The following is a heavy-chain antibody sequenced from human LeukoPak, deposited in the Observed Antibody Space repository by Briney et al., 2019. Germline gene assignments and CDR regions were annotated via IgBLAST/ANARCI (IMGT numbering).Heavy chain of an antibody. J-gene: IGHJ6*02. CDR2: IIPIFGTA. CDR1: GGTFSSYA. V-gene: IGHV1-69*13. Sequence: SVKVSCKASGGTFSSYAISWVRQAPGQGLEWMGGIIPIFGTANYAQKFQGRVTITADESTSTAYMELSSLRSEDTAVYYCATARCGGDCYSEAFYYGMDVWGQGTTVTVSS. D-gene: IGHD2-21*02. CDR3: ATARCGGDCYSEAFYYGMDV.